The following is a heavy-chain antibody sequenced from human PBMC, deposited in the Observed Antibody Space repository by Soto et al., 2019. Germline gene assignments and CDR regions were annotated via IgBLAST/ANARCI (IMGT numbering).Heavy chain of an antibody. CDR3: AGANGGCSSGSSPYYYYGMDA. D-gene: IGHD2-15*01. J-gene: IGHJ6*04. CDR1: GGTFSSYA. CDR2: IIPIFGTA. Sequence: QVQLVQSGAEVKKRGSSVKVSCKASGGTFSSYAVSWVRQAPGQGLEWMGWIIPIFGTANYAQKFLGRVTITADESTRTAYMELSSLRSEVMAVYYCAGANGGCSSGSSPYYYYGMDAWGKGTTVTVSS. V-gene: IGHV1-69*12.